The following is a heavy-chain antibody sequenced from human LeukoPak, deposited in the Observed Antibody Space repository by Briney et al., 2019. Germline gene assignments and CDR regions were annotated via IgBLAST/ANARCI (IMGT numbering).Heavy chain of an antibody. D-gene: IGHD5-18*01. V-gene: IGHV3-23*01. CDR1: GFTFSNYV. CDR2: ISDSGDDT. CDR3: AKRDGYSYGYLDY. Sequence: GGSLRLSCTGSGFTFSNYVMSWVRQAPGKRLEWVSGISDSGDDTDYADSVKGRFTISRDNSKNTLYLQMNSLRAEDTAVYYCAKRDGYSYGYLDYWGQGTLVTVSS. J-gene: IGHJ4*02.